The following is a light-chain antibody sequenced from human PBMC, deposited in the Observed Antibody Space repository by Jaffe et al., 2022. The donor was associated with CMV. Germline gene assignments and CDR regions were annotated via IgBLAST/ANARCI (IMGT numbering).Light chain of an antibody. CDR2: GAH. CDR1: ERIITDY. J-gene: IGKJ2*01. CDR3: QQYGGSEMYV. V-gene: IGKV3-20*01. Sequence: EIVLTQSPATLSLSPGERATLSCRTSERIITDYLSWYQQRPGQTPRLLIYGAHRRATGIPDRFSGSGSGTDYTLTISGLETEDFAVYFCQQYGGSEMYVFGQGTKLEIK.